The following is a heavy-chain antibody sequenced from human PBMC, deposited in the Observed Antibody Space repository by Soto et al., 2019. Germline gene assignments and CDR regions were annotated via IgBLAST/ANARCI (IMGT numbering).Heavy chain of an antibody. D-gene: IGHD6-13*01. CDR3: ARTRSLAAAGTFDY. CDR2: LDWDDDK. J-gene: IGHJ4*02. CDR1: GFSLSTSGMR. Sequence: SGPTLVNPTQTLTLTCTFSGFSLSTSGMRVSWIRQPPGKALEWLARLDWDDDKFYSTSLKTRLTISKDTSKNQVVLTMTNMDPVDTATYYCARTRSLAAAGTFDYWGQGTLVTVSS. V-gene: IGHV2-70*04.